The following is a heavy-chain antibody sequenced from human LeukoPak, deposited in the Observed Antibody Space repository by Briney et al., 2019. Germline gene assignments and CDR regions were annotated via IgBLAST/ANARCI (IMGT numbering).Heavy chain of an antibody. V-gene: IGHV1-8*01. J-gene: IGHJ4*02. Sequence: ASVKVSCKASGYTFTSYDINWARQATGQGLEWMGWMNPNSGNTGYAQKFQGRVTMTRNTSISTAHMELSRLRSEDTAVYYCATLQSRGFDYWGQGTLVTVSS. CDR2: MNPNSGNT. CDR1: GYTFTSYD. CDR3: ATLQSRGFDY. D-gene: IGHD3-16*01.